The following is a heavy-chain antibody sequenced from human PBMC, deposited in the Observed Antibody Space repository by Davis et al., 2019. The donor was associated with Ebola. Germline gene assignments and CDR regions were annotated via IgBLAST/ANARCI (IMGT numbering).Heavy chain of an antibody. J-gene: IGHJ4*02. CDR2: VTHSGII. V-gene: IGHV4-34*01. CDR3: GRGERASWMILD. Sequence: PSETLSLTCAVYGGSFSGYFWSWIRRPPGKGLEWVGEVTHSGIINYNPPLKGRITISVDTSKNHFSLNLNSVTAADTAVYYCGRGERASWMILDWGQGSPVIVSS. D-gene: IGHD3/OR15-3a*01. CDR1: GGSFSGYF.